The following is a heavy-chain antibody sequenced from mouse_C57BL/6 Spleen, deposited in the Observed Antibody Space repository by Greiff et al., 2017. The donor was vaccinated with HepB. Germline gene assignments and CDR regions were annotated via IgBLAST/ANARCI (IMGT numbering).Heavy chain of an antibody. CDR1: GYSFTDYN. J-gene: IGHJ3*01. CDR3: ASSPLPAQAEAWFAY. V-gene: IGHV1-39*01. CDR2: INPNYGTT. D-gene: IGHD3-2*02. Sequence: LVESGPELVKPGASVKISCKASGYSFTDYNMNWVKQSNGKSLEWIGVINPNYGTTSYNQKFKGKATLTVDQSSSTAYMQLNSLTSEDSAVYYCASSPLPAQAEAWFAYWGQGTLVTVSA.